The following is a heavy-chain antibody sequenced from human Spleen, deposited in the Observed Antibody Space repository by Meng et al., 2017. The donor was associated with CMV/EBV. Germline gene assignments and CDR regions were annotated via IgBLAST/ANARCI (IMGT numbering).Heavy chain of an antibody. V-gene: IGHV1-46*01. CDR2: IYPTGGST. CDR1: GYTFTSYY. CDR3: AREGGTYHFDY. Sequence: ASVKVSCKASGYTFTSYYMHWVRQAPGQGLQWMGIIYPTGGSTRYAQKFQGRVTMTRDTSTSTVYMELSSLRSEDTAVYYCAREGGTYHFDYWGQGTLVTVSS. J-gene: IGHJ4*02. D-gene: IGHD1-26*01.